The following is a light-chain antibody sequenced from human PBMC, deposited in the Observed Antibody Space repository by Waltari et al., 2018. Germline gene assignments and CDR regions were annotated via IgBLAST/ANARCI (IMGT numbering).Light chain of an antibody. V-gene: IGKV4-1*01. CDR2: WAS. Sequence: DIVMTQSPDSLAVSLGERATINCKSSQRVLYSSNNKNSLAWYQQKAGQPPKLLIYWASTRESGVPDRFSGSGSGTDFTLTISSLQAEDVAVYYCHQYYATPPDGKTFGQGTKVEIK. CDR1: QRVLYSSNNKNS. J-gene: IGKJ1*01. CDR3: HQYYATPPDGKT.